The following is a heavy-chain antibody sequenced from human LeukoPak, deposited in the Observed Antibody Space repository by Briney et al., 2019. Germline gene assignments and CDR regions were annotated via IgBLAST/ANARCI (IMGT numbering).Heavy chain of an antibody. Sequence: GGSLRLSCAASGFTFSSYAMHWVRQAPGKGLEWVAVISYDGSNKYYADSVKGRFTISRDNSKNTLYLQMNSLRAEDTAVYYCAKCMIRKGVDAFDIWGQGTMVTVSS. CDR1: GFTFSSYA. CDR2: ISYDGSNK. D-gene: IGHD3-22*01. CDR3: AKCMIRKGVDAFDI. J-gene: IGHJ3*02. V-gene: IGHV3-30*18.